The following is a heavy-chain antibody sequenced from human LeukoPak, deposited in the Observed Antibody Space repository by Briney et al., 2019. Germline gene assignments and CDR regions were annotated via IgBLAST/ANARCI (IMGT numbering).Heavy chain of an antibody. J-gene: IGHJ6*03. CDR1: GGTFSSYA. Sequence: ASVKVSCKASGGTFSSYAISWVRQAPGQGLEWMGGIIPIFGTANYAQKFQGRVTITADESTSTAYMELSSLRSEDTAVYYCARGFGSESYYTYHYYYMDVWGKGTTVTVSS. CDR2: IIPIFGTA. D-gene: IGHD3-10*01. CDR3: ARGFGSESYYTYHYYYMDV. V-gene: IGHV1-69*13.